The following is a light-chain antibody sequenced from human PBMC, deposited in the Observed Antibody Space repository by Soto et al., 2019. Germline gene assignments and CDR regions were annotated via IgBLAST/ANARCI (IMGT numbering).Light chain of an antibody. V-gene: IGLV2-23*02. CDR3: CSYAGVSTFV. CDR1: SSDIGSYDF. Sequence: QCVLTQPASVSGSPGQSVTISCTGTSSDIGSYDFVSWYQQHPGKAPRLIIYEVAKRPSGVSNRFSGSKSGSTASLTFSGLQAEDEADYFCCSYAGVSTFVFGTGTKVTVL. CDR2: EVA. J-gene: IGLJ1*01.